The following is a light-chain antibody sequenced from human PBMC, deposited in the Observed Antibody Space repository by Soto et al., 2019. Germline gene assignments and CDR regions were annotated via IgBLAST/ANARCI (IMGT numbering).Light chain of an antibody. CDR3: QQYTGPPTT. CDR1: QTVTNRY. J-gene: IGKJ5*01. CDR2: AAS. Sequence: ETVFTQSPGTLSLSPCERATISCRASQTVTNRYVAWYQHRPGQAPRVLIYAASNRAPGIPDRFSGSASGTEFTLTITRLEPEDSAVYFCQQYTGPPTTFGQGTRLEIK. V-gene: IGKV3-20*01.